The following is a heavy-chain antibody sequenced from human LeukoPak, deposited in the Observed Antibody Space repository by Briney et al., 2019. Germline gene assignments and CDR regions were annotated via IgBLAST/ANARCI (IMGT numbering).Heavy chain of an antibody. Sequence: GGSLRLSCAASGFTFSSYDMHWVRQATGKGLEWVSAIGTAGDTYYPGSVKGRFTISRENAMNSLYLQMNSLRAEDTAVYYCARDLRGYYGMDVWGQGTTVTVSS. V-gene: IGHV3-13*01. CDR2: IGTAGDT. CDR3: ARDLRGYYGMDV. CDR1: GFTFSSYD. J-gene: IGHJ6*02.